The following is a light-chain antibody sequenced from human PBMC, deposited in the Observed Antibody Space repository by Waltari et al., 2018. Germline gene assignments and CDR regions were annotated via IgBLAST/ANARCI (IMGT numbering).Light chain of an antibody. CDR2: DVS. Sequence: HSALTQPASVSGSPGPSITISCPGTSRDVGGYNYVSWYQQHPGKAPKLMIFDVSYRPSGISNRFSGSKSGNTASLTISGLQAEDEADYYCSSYISSDTLELFGGGTSLTVL. CDR1: SRDVGGYNY. J-gene: IGLJ2*01. V-gene: IGLV2-14*03. CDR3: SSYISSDTLEL.